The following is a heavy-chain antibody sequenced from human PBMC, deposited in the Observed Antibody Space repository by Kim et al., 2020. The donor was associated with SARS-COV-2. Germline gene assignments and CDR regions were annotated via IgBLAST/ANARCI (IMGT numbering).Heavy chain of an antibody. Sequence: GGSLRLSCAASGFTFSSYAMTWVRQAPGKGLEWVATISSSGHSTYHADSVMGRFTISRVNSRNTLYLQMDSLRVEDTAVFYCARGASVSRYVFDFWGRGSLVTVSS. J-gene: IGHJ2*01. D-gene: IGHD3-16*01. CDR1: GFTFSSYA. CDR2: ISSSGHST. CDR3: ARGASVSRYVFDF. V-gene: IGHV3-23*01.